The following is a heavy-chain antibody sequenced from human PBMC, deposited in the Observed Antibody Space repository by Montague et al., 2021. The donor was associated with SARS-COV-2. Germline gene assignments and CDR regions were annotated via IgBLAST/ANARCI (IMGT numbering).Heavy chain of an antibody. CDR3: ARATALLWFGEGKTAFDP. V-gene: IGHV3-30*03. D-gene: IGHD3-10*01. J-gene: IGHJ5*02. CDR2: ISYDGSKK. CDR1: GFNFNNYG. Sequence: SLRLSCAASGFNFNNYGMHWVRQTPGRGLEWMAVISYDGSKKYYADSLRGRFTISSDNSEKTLFLQMTGLRPEDTAVYYCARATALLWFGEGKTAFDPWGQGTLVTVSS.